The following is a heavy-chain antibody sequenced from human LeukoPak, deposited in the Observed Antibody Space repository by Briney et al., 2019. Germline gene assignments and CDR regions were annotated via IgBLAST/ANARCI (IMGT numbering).Heavy chain of an antibody. CDR3: ARAAAAGTDY. CDR1: GGSISSSSYY. J-gene: IGHJ4*02. CDR2: IYYSGST. Sequence: SETLSLTCTVSGGSISSSSYYWGWIRQPPGKGLEWIGSIYYSGSTYYNPSLKSRVTISVDTSKNQFSLKLSSVTAADTAVYYCARAAAAGTDYWGQGTLVTVSS. D-gene: IGHD6-13*01. V-gene: IGHV4-39*01.